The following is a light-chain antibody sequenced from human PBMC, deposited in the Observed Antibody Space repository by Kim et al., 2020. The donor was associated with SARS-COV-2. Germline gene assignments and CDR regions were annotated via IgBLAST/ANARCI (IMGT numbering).Light chain of an antibody. CDR3: QQRSNWPLT. Sequence: LSPGERATFSCRASHSVGTYLAWYQQKPGQAPRLLIFDASNRATGIPARFSGSGSGTDFTLTISSLEPEDFAVYYCQQRSNWPLTFGGGTKVDIK. CDR1: HSVGTY. CDR2: DAS. J-gene: IGKJ4*01. V-gene: IGKV3-11*01.